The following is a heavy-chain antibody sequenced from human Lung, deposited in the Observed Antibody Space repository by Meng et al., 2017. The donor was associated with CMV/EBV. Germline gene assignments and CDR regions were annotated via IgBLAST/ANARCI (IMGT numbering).Heavy chain of an antibody. CDR3: ARGKPEGTSGNWGWFDS. CDR1: GVTVSSNY. J-gene: IGHJ5*01. Sequence: GVTVSSNYMSGVRQAAGKGLEWVSVIYSGGSIYYAESVRGRFTISRDNSNTLYLQMNNLRVEDTAMYYCARGKPEGTSGNWGWFDSWGQGALVTVSS. CDR2: IYSGGSI. V-gene: IGHV3-53*01. D-gene: IGHD7-27*01.